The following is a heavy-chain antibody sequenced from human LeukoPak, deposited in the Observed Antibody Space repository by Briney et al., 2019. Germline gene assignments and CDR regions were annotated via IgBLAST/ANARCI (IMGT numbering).Heavy chain of an antibody. CDR2: ISVSGNT. J-gene: IGHJ4*02. Sequence: GGSLRLSCAASGFTLSSYAMSWVRQAPGKGLEWVSAISVSGNTYQADSVKGRFTISRDSSKNTLYLQMNRLRAEDAAVYYCAKAPVTTCSGAYCYPFDYWGQGTLVTVSS. D-gene: IGHD2-21*01. CDR3: AKAPVTTCSGAYCYPFDY. V-gene: IGHV3-23*01. CDR1: GFTLSSYA.